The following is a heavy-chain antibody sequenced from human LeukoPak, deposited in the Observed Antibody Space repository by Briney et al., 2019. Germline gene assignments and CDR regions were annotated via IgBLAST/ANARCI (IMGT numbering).Heavy chain of an antibody. CDR2: IVDDVTND. D-gene: IGHD3-10*01. CDR1: GFTFSNYG. J-gene: IGHJ3*02. Sequence: PGRALRLSCAASGFTFSNYGMHWVRRAPAKGLEMDAVIVDDVTNDRYADSVMGRFTTSRDNYKNTLFLQINSLRAEDTAVYYCTGVKGSGSYLGAFDIWGQGTMVTVSS. CDR3: TGVKGSGSYLGAFDI. V-gene: IGHV3-33*01.